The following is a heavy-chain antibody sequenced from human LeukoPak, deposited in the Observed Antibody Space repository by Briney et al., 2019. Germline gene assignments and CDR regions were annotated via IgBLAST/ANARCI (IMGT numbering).Heavy chain of an antibody. CDR2: IYYSGTT. CDR3: ARASASEYSGSYYHFDY. Sequence: PWETLSLTCTVSSGSISSGDCYWSWIRQPPGKGLQWIAYIYYSGTTYYNPSLKSRVTISVDTSKNQFSLKLSSVSAADTAVYYCARASASEYSGSYYHFDYWGQGTLVTVSS. V-gene: IGHV4-30-4*08. D-gene: IGHD1-26*01. CDR1: SGSISSGDCY. J-gene: IGHJ4*02.